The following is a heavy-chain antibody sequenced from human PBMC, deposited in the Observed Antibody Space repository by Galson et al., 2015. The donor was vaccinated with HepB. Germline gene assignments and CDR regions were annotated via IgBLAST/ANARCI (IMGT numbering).Heavy chain of an antibody. CDR2: IYPGDSDT. Sequence: QSGAEVKKPGESLKISCKGSGYSFTSYWIGWVRQMPGKGLEWMGIIYPGDSDTRYSPSFQGQVTISADKSISTAYLQWSSLKASDTAMYYCARLVLSFGGPPLSYFDYWGQGTLVTVSS. V-gene: IGHV5-51*01. CDR1: GYSFTSYW. D-gene: IGHD3-16*01. J-gene: IGHJ4*02. CDR3: ARLVLSFGGPPLSYFDY.